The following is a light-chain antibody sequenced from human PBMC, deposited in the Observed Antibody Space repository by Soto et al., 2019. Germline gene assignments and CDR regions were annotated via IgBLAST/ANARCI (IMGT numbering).Light chain of an antibody. Sequence: QSALTQPASVSGSPGQSITISCTGTRSDVGSYNLVSWYQHHPGKAPKLMIYEGIKRPSGVSDRFSGSKSGNTASLTISGLQAEDEADYYCCSFAGGSTLIIGTGTKLTVL. V-gene: IGLV2-23*01. CDR1: RSDVGSYNL. J-gene: IGLJ1*01. CDR2: EGI. CDR3: CSFAGGSTLI.